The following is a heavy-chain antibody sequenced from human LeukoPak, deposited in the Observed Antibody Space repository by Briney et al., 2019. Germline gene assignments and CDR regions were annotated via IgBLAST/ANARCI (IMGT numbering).Heavy chain of an antibody. CDR1: GFSLSTSGVG. D-gene: IGHD1-1*01. Sequence: SGPTLVKPTQTLTLTCSFSGFSLSTSGVGVGWIRQPPGKGLEWIGYIYYSGSTNYNPFLKSRVSISIDTSKSQFSLKVSSVTAADTAVYYCARHGTTGTNLNWFDPWGQGTLVTVSS. CDR2: IYYSGST. J-gene: IGHJ5*02. CDR3: ARHGTTGTNLNWFDP. V-gene: IGHV4-61*08.